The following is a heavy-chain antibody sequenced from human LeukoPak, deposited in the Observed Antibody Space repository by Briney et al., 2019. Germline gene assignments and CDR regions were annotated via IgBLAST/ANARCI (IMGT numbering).Heavy chain of an antibody. J-gene: IGHJ4*02. Sequence: GGSLRLSCAASGFTFSTFGMNWVRQAPGKGLEWISYISSSSNTIYYADSVKGRFTISRDNAKNSLYLQMNSLRAEDTAVYYCERLRLLVPDFDYWGQGTLVTVSS. V-gene: IGHV3-48*01. D-gene: IGHD5-12*01. CDR3: ERLRLLVPDFDY. CDR2: ISSSSNTI. CDR1: GFTFSTFG.